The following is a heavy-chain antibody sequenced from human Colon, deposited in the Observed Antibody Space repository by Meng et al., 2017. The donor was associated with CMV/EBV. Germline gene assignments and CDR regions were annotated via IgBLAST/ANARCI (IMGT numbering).Heavy chain of an antibody. CDR2: IYWDDDK. D-gene: IGHD3-10*01. J-gene: IGHJ4*02. Sequence: QITLKESGPTLVKPTQTLTLTCTFSGVSLSTIGMGVGWIRQPQGKALEWLGVIYWDDDKRYSPSLKSRLTITKDTSKNQVVLTMTNLDPLDTATYYCAHRPYGSGSYFFDYWGQGTLVTVSS. CDR3: AHRPYGSGSYFFDY. CDR1: GVSLSTIGMG. V-gene: IGHV2-5*02.